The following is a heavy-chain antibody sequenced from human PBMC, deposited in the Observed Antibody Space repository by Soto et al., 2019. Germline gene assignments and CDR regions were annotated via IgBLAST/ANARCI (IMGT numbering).Heavy chain of an antibody. V-gene: IGHV3-11*06. D-gene: IGHD1-26*01. J-gene: IGHJ4*02. CDR3: ARLDVYRGFFDY. CDR2: ITSTSSHT. Sequence: HVHLVESGGALVKPGGSLRLSCESSGIYFSYSYMSWIRQAPGKGLEWLSYITSTSSHTDHADSVKGRFTISRENAKNSLYLEMNSLRSEDTAVYYCARLDVYRGFFDYGGKGILVTV. CDR1: GIYFSYSY.